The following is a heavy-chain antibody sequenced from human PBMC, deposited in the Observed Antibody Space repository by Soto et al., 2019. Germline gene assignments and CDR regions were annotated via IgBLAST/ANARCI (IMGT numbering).Heavy chain of an antibody. V-gene: IGHV3-23*01. CDR3: AKDSIAVAGTFDY. CDR2: ISGSGGST. D-gene: IGHD6-19*01. J-gene: IGHJ4*02. Sequence: EVQLLESGGGLVQPGGSLRLSCEASGFTFGSYAMSWVRQAPGKGLEWVSAISGSGGSTYYADSVKGRFTISRDNSKNTLYLQMNSLRAEDTAVYYCAKDSIAVAGTFDYWGQGTLVTVSS. CDR1: GFTFGSYA.